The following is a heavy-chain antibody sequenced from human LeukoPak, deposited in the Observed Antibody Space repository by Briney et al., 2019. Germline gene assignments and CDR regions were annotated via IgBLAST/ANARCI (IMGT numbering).Heavy chain of an antibody. CDR3: ARAPWTVSFDY. V-gene: IGHV3-21*01. J-gene: IGHJ4*02. CDR1: GFTFSSYS. CDR2: ISSSSSYI. D-gene: IGHD3/OR15-3a*01. Sequence: GGSLRLSCAASGFTFSSYSMNWVRQAPGKGLGWVSSISSSSSYIYYADSVKGRFTISRDNAKNSLYLQMNSLRAEDTAVYYCARAPWTVSFDYWGQGTLVTVSS.